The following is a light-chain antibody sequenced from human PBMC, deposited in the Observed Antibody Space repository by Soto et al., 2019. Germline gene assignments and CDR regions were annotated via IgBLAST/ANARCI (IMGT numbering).Light chain of an antibody. CDR3: QHGSSWPT. Sequence: EIVLTQSPATLSLSLGERATLSCRASQSVGSYLAWYQQKPGQAPRLLIYDASNRATGIPARFSGSGSGTDFTLTISSLEPEDFAVYYCQHGSSWPTFGPGTKVDIK. CDR1: QSVGSY. J-gene: IGKJ3*01. CDR2: DAS. V-gene: IGKV3-11*01.